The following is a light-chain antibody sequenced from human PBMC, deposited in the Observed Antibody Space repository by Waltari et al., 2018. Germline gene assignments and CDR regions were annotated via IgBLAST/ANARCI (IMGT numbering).Light chain of an antibody. CDR2: AAS. Sequence: DIQMTQSPSSLSASVGDRVTITCRASQSISRYLNLYQQKPGKAPKLLIYAASSLQSGVPSRFSGSGSGTDFTLTISSLQPEYFATYYCQQSYSTLFTFGPGTKVDIK. J-gene: IGKJ3*01. CDR1: QSISRY. V-gene: IGKV1-39*01. CDR3: QQSYSTLFT.